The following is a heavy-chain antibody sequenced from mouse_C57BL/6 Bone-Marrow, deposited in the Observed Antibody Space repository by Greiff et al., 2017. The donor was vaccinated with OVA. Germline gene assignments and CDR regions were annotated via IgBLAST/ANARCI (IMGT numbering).Heavy chain of an antibody. CDR3: AREELIY. J-gene: IGHJ3*01. CDR1: GFTFSVYG. CDR2: ISSGSSTI. Sequence: EVQLVVSGGGLVKPGGSLKLSCAASGFTFSVYGMHWVRQAPEKGLEWVAYISSGSSTIYYADTVKGRFTMTRNNAKNTLFLKMTSLRSEDTARYYCAREELIYWGQETLVTVSA. V-gene: IGHV5-17*01.